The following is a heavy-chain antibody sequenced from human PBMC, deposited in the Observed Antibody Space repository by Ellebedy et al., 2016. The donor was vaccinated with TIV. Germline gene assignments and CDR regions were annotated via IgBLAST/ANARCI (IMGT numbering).Heavy chain of an antibody. CDR1: GHTFTSYY. J-gene: IGHJ3*02. D-gene: IGHD4-23*01. CDR3: ARETDGGNSGSAFDM. CDR2: INPSGAYT. V-gene: IGHV1-46*01. Sequence: ASVKVSCXASGHTFTSYYMHWVRQAPGQGLEWMGIINPSGAYTNYAQKFQGRVTMTRDTSTSTVYMELSSLRFEDTAVYHCARETDGGNSGSAFDMWGQGTMVTVSS.